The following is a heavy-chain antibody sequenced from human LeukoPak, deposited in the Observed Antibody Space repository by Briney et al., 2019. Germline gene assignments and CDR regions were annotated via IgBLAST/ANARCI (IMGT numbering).Heavy chain of an antibody. J-gene: IGHJ4*02. CDR2: ISAYNGNT. Sequence: ASVKVSCNASGYTFTSYYMHWVRQAPGQGLEWMGWISAYNGNTNYAQKLQGRVTMTTDTSTSTAYMELRSLRSDDTAVYYCARPEADYYYDYWGQGTLITVSS. CDR3: ARPEADYYYDY. CDR1: GYTFTSYY. V-gene: IGHV1-18*04. D-gene: IGHD3-22*01.